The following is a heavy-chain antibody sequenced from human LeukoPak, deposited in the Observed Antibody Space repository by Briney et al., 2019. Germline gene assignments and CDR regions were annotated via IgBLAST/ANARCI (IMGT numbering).Heavy chain of an antibody. V-gene: IGHV4-4*07. CDR2: IYTSGST. Sequence: PSETLSLTCAVYGGSFSSYYWSWIRQPAGKGLEWIGRIYTSGSTNYNPSLKSRVTMSVDTSKNQFSLKLSSVTAADTAVYYCARDLAPGAFDIWGQGTMVTVSS. CDR3: ARDLAPGAFDI. CDR1: GGSFSSYY. D-gene: IGHD3-16*01. J-gene: IGHJ3*02.